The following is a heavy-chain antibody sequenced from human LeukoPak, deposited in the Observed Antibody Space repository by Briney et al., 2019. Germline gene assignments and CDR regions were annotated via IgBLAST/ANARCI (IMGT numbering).Heavy chain of an antibody. Sequence: SETLSLTCAVYGGSFSGYYWSWIRQPPGKGLEWIGEINHSGSTSYNPSLKSRVTISVDTSKNQFSLKLSSVTAADTAVYYCAALNTDYWGQGTLVPVSS. J-gene: IGHJ4*02. CDR1: GGSFSGYY. CDR2: INHSGST. CDR3: AALNTDY. V-gene: IGHV4-34*01.